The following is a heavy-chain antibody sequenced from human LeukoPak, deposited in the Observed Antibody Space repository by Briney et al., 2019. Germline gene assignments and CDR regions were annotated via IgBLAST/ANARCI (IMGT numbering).Heavy chain of an antibody. J-gene: IGHJ6*04. Sequence: PSETLSLTCTVSGGAISSYSWSWVRQPPAKGLQWIADIYYGGSTKYNPSLKSRVTISVDRAKNQFSLKLNSVTAADTAMCYCARINYGDYGSYYGMDVWGKGTTVTVSS. CDR1: GGAISSYS. CDR2: IYYGGST. D-gene: IGHD4-17*01. CDR3: ARINYGDYGSYYGMDV. V-gene: IGHV4-59*01.